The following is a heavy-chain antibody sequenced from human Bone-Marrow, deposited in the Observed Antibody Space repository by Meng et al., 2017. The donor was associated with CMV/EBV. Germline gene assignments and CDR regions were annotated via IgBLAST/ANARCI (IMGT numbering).Heavy chain of an antibody. D-gene: IGHD3-3*01. V-gene: IGHV1-46*01. CDR1: GCTFTSYY. CDR2: ISPSCGIT. Sequence: ASVKVSCKASGCTFTSYYMHWVRQAPGQGLEWMGIISPSCGITNYAQKFQGRLTMTGDTSTSTVYMELSSLTSEDTAVDYCARGSESWKGYYPYYGMDVWGQGTTVTVSS. J-gene: IGHJ6*02. CDR3: ARGSESWKGYYPYYGMDV.